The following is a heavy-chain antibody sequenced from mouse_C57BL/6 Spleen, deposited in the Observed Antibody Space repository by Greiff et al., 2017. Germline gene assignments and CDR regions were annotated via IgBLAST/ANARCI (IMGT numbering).Heavy chain of an antibody. Sequence: QVKLQQPGTELVKPGASVKLSCKASGYTFTSYWMHWVKQRPGQGLEWIGNINPSNGGTNYNEKFKSKATLAEDKSSSTTYMQISSLTSEDSAVYYCAKGSSDYFDYWGQGTTLTVSS. CDR2: INPSNGGT. D-gene: IGHD1-1*01. J-gene: IGHJ2*01. V-gene: IGHV1-53*01. CDR1: GYTFTSYW. CDR3: AKGSSDYFDY.